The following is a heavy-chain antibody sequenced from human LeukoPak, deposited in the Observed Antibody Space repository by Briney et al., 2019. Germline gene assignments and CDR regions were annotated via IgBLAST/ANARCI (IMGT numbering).Heavy chain of an antibody. CDR1: GYTFTSYG. D-gene: IGHD2-15*01. CDR2: ISAYNGNT. J-gene: IGHJ4*02. V-gene: IGHV1-18*01. Sequence: GASVKVSCKASGYTFTSYGISWVRQAPGQGLEWMGWISAYNGNTNYAQKLQGRVIMTTDTSTSTAYMELRSLRSDDTAVYYCARVGLYCSGGSCLIDYWGQGTLVTVSS. CDR3: ARVGLYCSGGSCLIDY.